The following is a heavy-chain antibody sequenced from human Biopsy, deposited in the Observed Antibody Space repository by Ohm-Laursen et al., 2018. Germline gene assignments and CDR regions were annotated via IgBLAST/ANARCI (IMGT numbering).Heavy chain of an antibody. CDR1: GESFNGYY. Sequence: SDTLSLTWAVYGESFNGYYWSWIRQTPGKGLEWIGEINHSGGTNYNPSLKSRVTISVDTSKNQFSLKERSVTAADTAVYYCVRGVDYYDPYHYYALDVWGQGTTVTVPS. CDR3: VRGVDYYDPYHYYALDV. V-gene: IGHV4-34*01. D-gene: IGHD3-22*01. J-gene: IGHJ6*02. CDR2: INHSGGT.